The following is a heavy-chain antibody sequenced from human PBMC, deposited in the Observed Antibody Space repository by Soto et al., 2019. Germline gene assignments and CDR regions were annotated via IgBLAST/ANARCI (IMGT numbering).Heavy chain of an antibody. D-gene: IGHD2-21*02. CDR3: ATEIGDYSFEY. CDR2: IWFDGSNI. V-gene: IGHV3-33*01. J-gene: IGHJ4*02. Sequence: GGSLRLSCVASGFTFSSFGMHWVRQAPGKGLEWVAIIWFDGSNINYVDSVKGRFTISRDNSENTLYLQMNSLRVEDTAVYYCATEIGDYSFEYWGQGTLVTAPQ. CDR1: GFTFSSFG.